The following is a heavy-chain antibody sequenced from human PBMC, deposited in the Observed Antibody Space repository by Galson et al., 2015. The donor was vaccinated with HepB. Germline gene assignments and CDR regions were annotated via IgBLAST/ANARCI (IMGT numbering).Heavy chain of an antibody. D-gene: IGHD2-15*01. Sequence: SVKVSCKASGGTFSGYAISWVRQAPGQGLEWMGGIIPIFGTANYAQKFQGRVTITADESTSTAYMELSSLRSEDTAVYYCARSPCSGGSCYSLRYYYYYGMDVWGQGTTVTVSS. CDR2: IIPIFGTA. CDR3: ARSPCSGGSCYSLRYYYYYGMDV. CDR1: GGTFSGYA. J-gene: IGHJ6*02. V-gene: IGHV1-69*13.